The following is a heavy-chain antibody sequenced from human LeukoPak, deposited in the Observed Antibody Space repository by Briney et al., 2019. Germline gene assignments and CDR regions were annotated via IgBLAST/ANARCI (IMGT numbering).Heavy chain of an antibody. CDR2: ISSSGSTI. CDR3: ARDEGYYDIADY. Sequence: GGSLRLSCAASGFTFSDYYMSWVRQAPGKGVEWVSYISSSGSTIYYADSVWGRFTISRDNAKNSLYLQMNSLSAEDTAVYYCARDEGYYDIADYWGQGTLVTVSS. D-gene: IGHD3-22*01. CDR1: GFTFSDYY. V-gene: IGHV3-11*01. J-gene: IGHJ4*02.